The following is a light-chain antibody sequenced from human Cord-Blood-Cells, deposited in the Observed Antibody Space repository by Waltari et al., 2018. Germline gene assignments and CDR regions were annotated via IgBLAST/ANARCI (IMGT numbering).Light chain of an antibody. Sequence: QAALTQPASVSGSPGQSITISSTGTRSDVGGYHYVSWYQQPPGKAPKRMIYEVSDRPSGVSNRFSGSKSGNTASLTISGLQAEDEADYYCSSYTSSSTLVFGGGTKLTVL. J-gene: IGLJ2*01. V-gene: IGLV2-14*01. CDR2: EVS. CDR3: SSYTSSSTLV. CDR1: RSDVGGYHY.